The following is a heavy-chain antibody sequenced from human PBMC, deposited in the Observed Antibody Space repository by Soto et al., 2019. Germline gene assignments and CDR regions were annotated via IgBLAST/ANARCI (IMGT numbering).Heavy chain of an antibody. CDR1: GDSVSSDSAT. CDR3: ARERKEVGATLNPVDY. Sequence: SQTLSLTCAISGDSVSSDSATWNWFRQSPSRGLEWLGRAYYRSRWYIDYAVSVKSRVTIDPDTSKNQLSLQLSSVTPEDSAINFCARERKEVGATLNPVDYWGQGALVPVSS. D-gene: IGHD1-26*01. J-gene: IGHJ4*02. V-gene: IGHV6-1*01. CDR2: AYYRSRWYI.